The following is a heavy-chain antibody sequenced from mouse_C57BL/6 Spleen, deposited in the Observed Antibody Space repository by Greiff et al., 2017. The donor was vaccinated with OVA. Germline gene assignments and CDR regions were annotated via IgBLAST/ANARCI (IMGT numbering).Heavy chain of an antibody. J-gene: IGHJ3*01. CDR3: ARSLLPFAY. Sequence: QVQLQQPGAELVMPGASVKLSCKASGYTFTSYWMHWVKQRPGQGLEWIGEIDPSDSYTNYNQKFKGKSTLTVDKSSSTAYMQLSSLTSEDSAVYYCARSLLPFAYLGQGTLVTVSA. D-gene: IGHD2-3*01. CDR1: GYTFTSYW. CDR2: IDPSDSYT. V-gene: IGHV1-69*01.